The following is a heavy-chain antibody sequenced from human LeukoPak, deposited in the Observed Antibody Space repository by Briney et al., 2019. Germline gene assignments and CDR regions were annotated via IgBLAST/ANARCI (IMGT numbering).Heavy chain of an antibody. J-gene: IGHJ5*02. D-gene: IGHD3-10*01. CDR1: GGSISSSSYY. Sequence: SETLSLTCTVSGGSISSSSYYWGWIRQPPGKGLEWIGEINHSGSTNYNPSLKSRVTISVDTSKNQFSLKLSSVTAADTAVYYCARGPMSLWFGELRSKVNWFDPWGQGTLVTVSS. CDR2: INHSGST. CDR3: ARGPMSLWFGELRSKVNWFDP. V-gene: IGHV4-39*07.